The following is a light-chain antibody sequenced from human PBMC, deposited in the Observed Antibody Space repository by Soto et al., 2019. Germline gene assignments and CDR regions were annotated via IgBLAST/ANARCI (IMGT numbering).Light chain of an antibody. Sequence: EIVLTQSPATLSLSPGERATLSCRASQTINSYLAWYQQKPGQAPRLLIYDASNRATSIPGRFSGSGSGTDFTLAITSLEPEDFALYYCQQRRDWPLTFGGGTKVEI. CDR3: QQRRDWPLT. CDR2: DAS. CDR1: QTINSY. V-gene: IGKV3-11*01. J-gene: IGKJ4*01.